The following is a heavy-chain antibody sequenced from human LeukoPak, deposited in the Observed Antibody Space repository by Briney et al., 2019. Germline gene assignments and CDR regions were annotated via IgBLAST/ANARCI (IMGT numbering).Heavy chain of an antibody. CDR3: ARDISREYYYGSGSYLALYYFDY. Sequence: GGSLRLSCAASGFTVSSNYMSWVRQAPGKGLEWVSVIYSGGSTYYADSVKGRFTISRDNSKNTLYLQMNSLRAEDTAVYYCARDISREYYYGSGSYLALYYFDYWGQGTLVTVSS. J-gene: IGHJ4*02. D-gene: IGHD3-10*01. CDR2: IYSGGST. V-gene: IGHV3-66*01. CDR1: GFTVSSNY.